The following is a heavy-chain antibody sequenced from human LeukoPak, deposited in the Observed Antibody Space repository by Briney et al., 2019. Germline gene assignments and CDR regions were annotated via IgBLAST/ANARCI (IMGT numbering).Heavy chain of an antibody. Sequence: SETLSLTCTVSGGSISSYYWSWIRQPPGKGLEWIGYIYYSGSTNYNPSLKSRVTISVDTSKNQFSLKLSSVTAADTAVYYCARGFHVNDFWSGYCPMENYYYMDVWGKGTTVTVSS. CDR3: ARGFHVNDFWSGYCPMENYYYMDV. D-gene: IGHD3-3*01. CDR2: IYYSGST. CDR1: GGSISSYY. V-gene: IGHV4-59*01. J-gene: IGHJ6*03.